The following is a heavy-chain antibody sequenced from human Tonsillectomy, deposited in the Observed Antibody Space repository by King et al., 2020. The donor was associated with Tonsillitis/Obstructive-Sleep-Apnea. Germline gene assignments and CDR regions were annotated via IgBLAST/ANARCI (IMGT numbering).Heavy chain of an antibody. CDR1: GGSISSGGYY. CDR3: ARAPGGIPALTTRYYYYYYMDV. D-gene: IGHD1/OR15-1a*01. V-gene: IGHV4-31*03. J-gene: IGHJ6*03. Sequence: QLQESGPGLVKPSQTLSLTCTVSGGSISSGGYYWSWIRHLPGTGLEWIGYIYYHGSTDYNQSLNSRVTISVETFKNQFSLRLSSVTAADTAVYYCARAPGGIPALTTRYYYYYYMDVWGKGTTVTVSS. CDR2: IYYHGST.